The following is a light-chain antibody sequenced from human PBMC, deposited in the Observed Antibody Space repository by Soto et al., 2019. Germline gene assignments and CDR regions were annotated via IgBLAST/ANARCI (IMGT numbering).Light chain of an antibody. J-gene: IGKJ4*01. CDR3: QQYGGLPPYI. CDR2: GTS. CDR1: QTISNNY. V-gene: IGKV3-20*01. Sequence: EIVLTQSPDTLSLSPGEKVTLSCRASQTISNNYLAWYQQKPGQPPKLLIYGTSSRVTGIPDRFSGSGSGTDFTLTINRLEPDDFAVYYCQQYGGLPPYIFGGGTKVEIK.